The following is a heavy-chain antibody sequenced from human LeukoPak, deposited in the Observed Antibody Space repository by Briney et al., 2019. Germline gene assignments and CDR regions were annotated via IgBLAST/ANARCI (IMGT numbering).Heavy chain of an antibody. Sequence: SETLSLTCTVSGGSISSGSYYWSWIRQPPGKGLEWIGYIYYSGGTNYNPSLKSRVTISVDTSKNQFSLKLSSVTAADTAVYYCARSLYSSSWYYFDYWGQGTLVTVSS. CDR2: IYYSGGT. D-gene: IGHD6-13*01. CDR1: GGSISSGSYY. CDR3: ARSLYSSSWYYFDY. V-gene: IGHV4-61*01. J-gene: IGHJ4*02.